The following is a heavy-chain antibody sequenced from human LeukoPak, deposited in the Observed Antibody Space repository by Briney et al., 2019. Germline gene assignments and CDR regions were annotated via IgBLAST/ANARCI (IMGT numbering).Heavy chain of an antibody. CDR2: ISSSSSYI. J-gene: IGHJ6*02. CDR1: GFTFSSYS. D-gene: IGHD2-15*01. CDR3: ASRGVAATGGYYYYGMDV. V-gene: IGHV3-21*01. Sequence: GGSLRLSCAASGFTFSSYSMNWVRQAPGKGLEWVSSISSSSSYIYYADSVKGRFTISRDNAKNSLYLQMNSLRAEDTAVYYCASRGVAATGGYYYYGMDVWGQRTTVTVSS.